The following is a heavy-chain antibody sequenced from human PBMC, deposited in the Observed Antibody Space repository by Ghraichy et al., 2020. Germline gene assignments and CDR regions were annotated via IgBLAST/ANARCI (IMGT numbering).Heavy chain of an antibody. CDR2: VYFRGST. CDR1: GGSISTTRSE. J-gene: IGHJ5*02. V-gene: IGHV4-39*07. CDR3: ARVNTFVRGGRGWFDP. Sequence: SETLSLTCRVSGGSISTTRSEWAWIRQPPGKELEGIGNVYFRGSTYYNPSLQSRVTISVDTSKDQFSLRLDSVTAADTALYYCARVNTFVRGGRGWFDPWGQGTLVIVSS. D-gene: IGHD3-10*01.